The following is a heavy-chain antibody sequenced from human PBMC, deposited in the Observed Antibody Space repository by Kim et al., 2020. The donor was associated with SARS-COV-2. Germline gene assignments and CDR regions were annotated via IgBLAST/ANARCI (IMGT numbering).Heavy chain of an antibody. CDR3: TRGRADYDYVWGSYTVYGMGA. Sequence: GGSLRLSCTASGFTFGDYAMSWFRQAPGKGLEWVGFIRSKAYGGTTEYAASVKGRFTISRDDSKSIAYLQMNSLKTEDTAVYYCTRGRADYDYVWGSYTVYGMGAWGQETTVTVSS. V-gene: IGHV3-49*03. CDR2: IRSKAYGGTT. D-gene: IGHD3-16*01. CDR1: GFTFGDYA. J-gene: IGHJ6*02.